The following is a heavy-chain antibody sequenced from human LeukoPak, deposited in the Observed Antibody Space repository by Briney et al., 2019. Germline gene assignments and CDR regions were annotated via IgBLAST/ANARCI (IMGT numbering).Heavy chain of an antibody. D-gene: IGHD3-10*01. V-gene: IGHV4-31*02. CDR3: AKSGSYYGSTSG. CDR2: SYYSGST. J-gene: IGHJ4*02. Sequence: SETQSLTCTVSGGSISSGGYYWSWIRQHPGKGLEWIGYSYYSGSTNYSPSLKSRVTISLDTSKNQFSLKLTSVTAADTAVYYCAKSGSYYGSTSGWGQGTLVTVSS. CDR1: GGSISSGGYY.